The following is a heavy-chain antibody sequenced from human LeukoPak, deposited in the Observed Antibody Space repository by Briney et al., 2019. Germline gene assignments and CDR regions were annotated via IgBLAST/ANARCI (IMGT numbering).Heavy chain of an antibody. CDR1: GYTFTSYG. CDR2: ISAYNGNA. V-gene: IGHV1-18*01. Sequence: ASVKVSCKASGYTFTSYGISWVRQAPGQGLEWMGWISAYNGNANYAQKLQGRVTMTTDTSTSTAYMELRSLRSDDTAVYYCATVSDVYDSSGYYWDFDYWGQGTLVTVSS. CDR3: ATVSDVYDSSGYYWDFDY. J-gene: IGHJ4*02. D-gene: IGHD3-22*01.